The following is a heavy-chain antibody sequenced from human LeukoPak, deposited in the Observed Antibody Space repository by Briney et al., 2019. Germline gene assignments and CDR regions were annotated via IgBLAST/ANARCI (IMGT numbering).Heavy chain of an antibody. D-gene: IGHD3-22*01. CDR1: SVSISSGDNY. CDR3: ARDAYDSSGYWRWWFDP. V-gene: IGHV4-30-4*01. J-gene: IGHJ5*02. Sequence: SETLSLTCTVSSVSISSGDNYWSWIRQPPGKGLEWIGYIYYSGSTYYNPSLKSRVTISVDTSKNQFSLKLSSVTAADTAVYYCARDAYDSSGYWRWWFDPWGQGSLVTVSS. CDR2: IYYSGST.